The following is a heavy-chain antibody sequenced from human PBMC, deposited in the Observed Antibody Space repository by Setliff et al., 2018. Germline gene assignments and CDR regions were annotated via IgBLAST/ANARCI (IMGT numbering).Heavy chain of an antibody. CDR3: ARDEGGFLQLDH. J-gene: IGHJ4*02. V-gene: IGHV4-31*03. CDR2: IYYRGTT. CDR1: GGSINSGGYY. Sequence: SETLSLTCSVSGGSINSGGYYWTWIRRRPGRGLEWIGHIYYRGTTHYNESLKSRVAIFIDTSRNHFSLSLTSVTAADTAMYYCARDEGGFLQLDHWGLGNLGTSPQ. D-gene: IGHD3-16*01.